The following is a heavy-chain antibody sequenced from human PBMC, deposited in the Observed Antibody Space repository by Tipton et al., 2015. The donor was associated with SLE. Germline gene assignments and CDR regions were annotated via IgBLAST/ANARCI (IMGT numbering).Heavy chain of an antibody. D-gene: IGHD3-3*01. J-gene: IGHJ4*02. V-gene: IGHV1-2*02. Sequence: QLVQSGAEVKKPGASVKVSCKASGYTFTGYYMHWVRQAPGQGLEWMGWINPNSGGTNYAQKFQGRVTMTRDTSINTAYMELSRLRSDDAAVYYCATLPDFWSGYYTDFDYWGQGTLVTVSS. CDR2: INPNSGGT. CDR1: GYTFTGYY. CDR3: ATLPDFWSGYYTDFDY.